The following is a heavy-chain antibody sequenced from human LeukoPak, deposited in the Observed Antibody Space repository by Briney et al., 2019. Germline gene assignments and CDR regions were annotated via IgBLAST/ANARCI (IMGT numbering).Heavy chain of an antibody. CDR1: GDSITGHY. D-gene: IGHD1-14*01. V-gene: IGHV4-59*11. Sequence: SETLSLTCSVSGDSITGHYLTWIRQPSGNGLEWIGYISHIGSTNYNPSLKSRVTISVDTSKNQFSLKLTSVTAADTALYYCARDRISINALDMWGQGTMVTVSS. CDR2: ISHIGST. CDR3: ARDRISINALDM. J-gene: IGHJ3*02.